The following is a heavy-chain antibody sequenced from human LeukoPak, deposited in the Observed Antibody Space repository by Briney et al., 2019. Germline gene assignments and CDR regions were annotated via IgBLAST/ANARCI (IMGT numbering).Heavy chain of an antibody. V-gene: IGHV1-2*02. D-gene: IGHD3-22*01. CDR2: INPNSGGT. CDR1: GYTFTGYY. Sequence: GASVKVSCKAFGYTFTGYYMHWVRQAPGQGLEWMGWINPNSGGTNYAQKFQGRVTMTRDTSISTAYMELSRLRSDDTAVYYCARTSVPYYYDSSGYYFRGLDNWFDPWGQGTLVTVSS. CDR3: ARTSVPYYYDSSGYYFRGLDNWFDP. J-gene: IGHJ5*02.